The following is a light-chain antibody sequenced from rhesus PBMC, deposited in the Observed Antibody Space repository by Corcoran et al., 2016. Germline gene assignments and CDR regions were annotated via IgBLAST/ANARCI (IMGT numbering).Light chain of an antibody. CDR2: DAS. Sequence: DIQMTQSPSSLSASVGDTVTITCRASQGINSYLNWFQQKPGKALKLLIYDASSVESGVPSRFSGSGYGTAFTLTISSLQPEVFATYYCLQHNSYTWTFGQGTKVEIK. V-gene: IGKV1-28*02. J-gene: IGKJ1*01. CDR3: LQHNSYTWT. CDR1: QGINSY.